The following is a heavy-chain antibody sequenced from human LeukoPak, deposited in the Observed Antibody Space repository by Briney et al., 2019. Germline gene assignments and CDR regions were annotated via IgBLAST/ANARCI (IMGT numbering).Heavy chain of an antibody. CDR3: ARQLLGTLDNWFAP. Sequence: SETLSLTCTVSGGSISSSSYYWGWIRQPPGKGLEWIGCLYYSGSTYYNASLKSRVTISVDTSKNQLSLKLTSVTAADTAVYYCARQLLGTLDNWFAPWGQGTLVTVSS. J-gene: IGHJ5*02. D-gene: IGHD7-27*01. CDR2: LYYSGST. CDR1: GGSISSSSYY. V-gene: IGHV4-39*01.